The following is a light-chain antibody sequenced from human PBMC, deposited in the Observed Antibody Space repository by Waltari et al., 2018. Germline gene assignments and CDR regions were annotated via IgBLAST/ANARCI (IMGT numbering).Light chain of an antibody. V-gene: IGKV1-5*03. J-gene: IGKJ1*01. CDR3: LQYNSYPWT. CDR1: QSISSW. CDR2: QAS. Sequence: DIQMTPSPSTLSASVGGRLTITCRASQSISSWLAWYQQKPGKGPKLLIYQASSLHSGVSSRFSGSGSGTDFTLTLTSLQPDDFASYYCLQYNSYPWTFGQGTKVEVK.